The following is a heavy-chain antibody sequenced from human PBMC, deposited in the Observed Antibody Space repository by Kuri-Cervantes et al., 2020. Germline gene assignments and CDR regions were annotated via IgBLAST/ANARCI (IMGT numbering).Heavy chain of an antibody. Sequence: SLKISCAASGFTFDDYAMHWVRQAPGKGLEWVSGISWNSGSMGYADSVKGRFTISRDNAKNSLYLQMNSLRDEDTAVYYCARDDIRWLRPHPQYYYYGMDVWGQGTTVTASS. V-gene: IGHV3-9*01. CDR2: ISWNSGSM. CDR3: ARDDIRWLRPHPQYYYYGMDV. D-gene: IGHD5-12*01. CDR1: GFTFDDYA. J-gene: IGHJ6*02.